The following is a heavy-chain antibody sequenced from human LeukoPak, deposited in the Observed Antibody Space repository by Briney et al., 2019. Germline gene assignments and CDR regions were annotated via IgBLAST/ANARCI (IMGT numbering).Heavy chain of an antibody. Sequence: GGSLRPSCAASGFTFSSHGMHWVRQAPGKGLEWVAVIWYDGSNKYYADSVKGRFTISRDNFKNTLYLQMNSLRAEDTAVYYCARDAEEELVPWFDPWGQGTLVTVSS. V-gene: IGHV3-33*01. J-gene: IGHJ5*02. CDR3: ARDAEEELVPWFDP. D-gene: IGHD6-13*01. CDR1: GFTFSSHG. CDR2: IWYDGSNK.